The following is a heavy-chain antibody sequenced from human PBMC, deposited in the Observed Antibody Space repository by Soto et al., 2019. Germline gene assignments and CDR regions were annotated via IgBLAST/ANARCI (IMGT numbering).Heavy chain of an antibody. J-gene: IGHJ6*02. CDR1: GFTFSSYG. V-gene: IGHV3-33*01. CDR3: ARDRQFWGGSYVVFAYKYGMDV. CDR2: VWYDGSNQ. D-gene: IGHD3-3*01. Sequence: QVQLVESGGGVVQPGGSLRLSCAASGFTFSSYGMHWVRQAPGKGLQWVALVWYDGSNQYYADSVKGRFTISRDNSTNTLHLQLNSLGAEDTAVYFCARDRQFWGGSYVVFAYKYGMDVWGQVTTVTVSS.